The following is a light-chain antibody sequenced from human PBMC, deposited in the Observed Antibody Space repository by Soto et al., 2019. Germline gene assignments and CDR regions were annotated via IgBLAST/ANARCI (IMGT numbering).Light chain of an antibody. J-gene: IGLJ2*01. CDR2: EGT. Sequence: QSALTQPASVSGSPGQSITISCTGTSSDIGSYKFVSWFQQHPGKVPKLIIYEGTERPSGVSNRFSASKSGNTASLTISGLQAEDEADYYCNSYAGSNDFVVFGGGTKLTVL. V-gene: IGLV2-23*01. CDR3: NSYAGSNDFVV. CDR1: SSDIGSYKF.